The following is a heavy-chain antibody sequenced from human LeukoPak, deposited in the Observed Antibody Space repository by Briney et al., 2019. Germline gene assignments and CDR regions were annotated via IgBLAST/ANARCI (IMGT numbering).Heavy chain of an antibody. V-gene: IGHV4-30-2*01. Sequence: LRLSCAASGFTFDDYAMHWVRQPPGKGLEWIGYIYHSGSTYYNPSLKSRVTISVDRSKNQFSLKLSSVTAADTAVYYCARDRGELPDYWGQGTLVTVSS. CDR2: IYHSGST. CDR3: ARDRGELPDY. CDR1: GFTFDDYA. J-gene: IGHJ4*02. D-gene: IGHD1-26*01.